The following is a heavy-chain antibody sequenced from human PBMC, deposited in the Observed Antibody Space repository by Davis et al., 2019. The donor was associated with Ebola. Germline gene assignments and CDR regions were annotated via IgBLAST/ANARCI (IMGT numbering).Heavy chain of an antibody. CDR1: GISVSSSNW. CDR3: TRVYGAL. V-gene: IGHV4-4*02. CDR2: VFHSGHT. Sequence: PSETLSLTCAVSGISVSSSNWWTWMRQPPGKSLEWIGQVFHSGHTNYNPSLGSRVSLSLDKSNNQVSLQLTSVTAADTAVYYCTRVYGALWGQGKLVTVSS. J-gene: IGHJ3*01. D-gene: IGHD4/OR15-4a*01.